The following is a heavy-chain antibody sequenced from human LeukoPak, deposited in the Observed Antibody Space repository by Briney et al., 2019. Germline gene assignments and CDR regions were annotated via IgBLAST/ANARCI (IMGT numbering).Heavy chain of an antibody. D-gene: IGHD2-2*01. Sequence: GRSLRLSCAASGFTFSSYAMHWVRQAPGKGLEWVAVISYDGSNKYYADSVKGRFTISRDNSKNTLYLQMNSLRAEDTAVYYCARCKVPAASYYYYYGMDVWGQGTTVTVSS. CDR2: ISYDGSNK. CDR1: GFTFSSYA. J-gene: IGHJ6*02. CDR3: ARCKVPAASYYYYYGMDV. V-gene: IGHV3-30-3*01.